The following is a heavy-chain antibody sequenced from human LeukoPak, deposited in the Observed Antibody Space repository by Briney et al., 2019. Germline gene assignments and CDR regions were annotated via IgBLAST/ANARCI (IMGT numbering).Heavy chain of an antibody. J-gene: IGHJ6*02. D-gene: IGHD6-13*01. Sequence: GGSLRLSCAASGFTFSSYAMHWVRQAPGKGREYVSAISSNGGSTYYANSVKGRFTISRDNSKNTLYLQMGSLRAEDMAVYYCARVGYTSYYYYGMDVWGQGTTVTVSS. CDR3: ARVGYTSYYYYGMDV. CDR1: GFTFSSYA. CDR2: ISSNGGST. V-gene: IGHV3-64*01.